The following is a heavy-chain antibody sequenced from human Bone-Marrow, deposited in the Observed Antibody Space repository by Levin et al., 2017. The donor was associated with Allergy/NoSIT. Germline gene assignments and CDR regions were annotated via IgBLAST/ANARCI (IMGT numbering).Heavy chain of an antibody. CDR2: IYYSGST. CDR1: GGSISSYY. Sequence: ASETLSLTCTVSGGSISSYYWSWIRQPPGKGLEWIGYIYYSGSTNYNPSLKSRVTISVDTSKNQFSLKLSSVTAADTAVYYCARSGNSRSPLNYWGQGTLVTVSS. D-gene: IGHD3-9*01. V-gene: IGHV4-59*01. CDR3: ARSGNSRSPLNY. J-gene: IGHJ4*02.